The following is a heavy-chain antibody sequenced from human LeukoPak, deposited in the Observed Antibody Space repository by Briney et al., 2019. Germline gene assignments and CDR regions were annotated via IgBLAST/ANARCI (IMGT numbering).Heavy chain of an antibody. CDR2: TNPNSGGT. V-gene: IGHV1-2*02. Sequence: ASVKVSCKASGYIFTGYYMHWVRQAPGQGLEWMGWTNPNSGGTNSAQKFQGRVTMTRDTSISTAYMEPSRLTSDDTAVYYCARHPYSGSYHFDYWGQGTLVTVPS. J-gene: IGHJ4*02. CDR3: ARHPYSGSYHFDY. D-gene: IGHD1-26*01. CDR1: GYIFTGYY.